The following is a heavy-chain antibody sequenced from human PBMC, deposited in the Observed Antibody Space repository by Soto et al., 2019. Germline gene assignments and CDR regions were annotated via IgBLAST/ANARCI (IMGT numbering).Heavy chain of an antibody. CDR1: GFTFSGYW. CDR2: IKHDGSVQ. CDR3: ARAPYSNAWYRFDL. V-gene: IGHV3-7*03. J-gene: IGHJ4*02. D-gene: IGHD4-4*01. Sequence: GSSLRLSCEASGFTFSGYWMSWVRQAPGKGLEWVADIKHDGSVQYYVDSVKGRLTISRDNAKKQLYLQMNGLRAEDTALYYCARAPYSNAWYRFDLWGQGTLVTV.